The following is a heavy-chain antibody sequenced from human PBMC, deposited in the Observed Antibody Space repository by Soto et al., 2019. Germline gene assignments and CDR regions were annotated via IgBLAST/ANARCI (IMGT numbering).Heavy chain of an antibody. CDR1: GFTFSLYY. CDR2: ISYDGSNK. D-gene: IGHD3-16*01. V-gene: IGHV3-30-3*01. CDR3: ARGDLLGD. Sequence: QVQLVAAGGGVGQPGRSLSLSCAASGFTFSLYYIHCVLQAPGKGLEGGAVISYDGSNKYYADSVQGRCPISRDNSKNTLYLQMNSLRAEDPALYYCARGDLLGDWGQGTLVTVSS. J-gene: IGHJ4*02.